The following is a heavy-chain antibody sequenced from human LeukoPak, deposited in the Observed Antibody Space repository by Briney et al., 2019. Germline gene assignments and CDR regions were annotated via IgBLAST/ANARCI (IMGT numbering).Heavy chain of an antibody. Sequence: ASVKVSCKASGYTFTGYGISWVRQAPGQGLEWMGWISAYNGNTNYAQKFQGRVTITADESTSTAYMELSSLRSEDTAVYYCARGLTKYCSSTSCYTGYGWFDPWGQGTLVTVSS. D-gene: IGHD2-2*02. J-gene: IGHJ5*02. V-gene: IGHV1-18*01. CDR3: ARGLTKYCSSTSCYTGYGWFDP. CDR1: GYTFTGYG. CDR2: ISAYNGNT.